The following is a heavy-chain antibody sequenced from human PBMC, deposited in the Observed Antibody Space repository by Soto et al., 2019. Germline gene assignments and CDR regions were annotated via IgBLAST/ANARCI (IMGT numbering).Heavy chain of an antibody. CDR2: IYYTGST. Sequence: SETLSLTCTVSSGSISAYYWSWIGQPPGKGLEWISYIYYTGSTNYKPSLKTRVAISMDTSKNQFSLNLSSVTAADTAVYYCAGAPNWAYFDFRGLRTLVTVSS. V-gene: IGHV4-59*01. D-gene: IGHD7-27*01. CDR3: AGAPNWAYFDF. CDR1: SGSISAYY. J-gene: IGHJ4*02.